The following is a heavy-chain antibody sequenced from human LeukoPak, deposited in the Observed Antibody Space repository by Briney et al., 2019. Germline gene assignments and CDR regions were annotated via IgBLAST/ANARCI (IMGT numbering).Heavy chain of an antibody. J-gene: IGHJ4*02. CDR3: VIVATIGDY. Sequence: ASVKVSCKASGYTFTGYYMHWVRQAPGQGLEWMGWINPNSGGTNYAQRFQGKVTMTRDTSISTAYMELNTLRSDDTAVYYCVIVATIGDYWGQGTLVTVSS. D-gene: IGHD5-12*01. V-gene: IGHV1-2*02. CDR1: GYTFTGYY. CDR2: INPNSGGT.